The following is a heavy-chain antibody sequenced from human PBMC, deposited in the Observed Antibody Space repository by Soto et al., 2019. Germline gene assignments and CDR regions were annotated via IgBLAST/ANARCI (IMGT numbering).Heavy chain of an antibody. D-gene: IGHD3-3*01. V-gene: IGHV3-30-3*01. J-gene: IGHJ5*02. CDR2: ISYDGSNK. CDR1: GFTFSSYA. CDR3: ARASPLRFLEWLLSAWFDP. Sequence: QVQLAESGGGVVQPGRSLRLSCAASGFTFSSYAMHWVRQAPGKGLEWVAVISYDGSNKYYADSVKGRFTISRDNSKNTLYLQMNSLRAEDTAVYYCARASPLRFLEWLLSAWFDPWGQGTLVTVSS.